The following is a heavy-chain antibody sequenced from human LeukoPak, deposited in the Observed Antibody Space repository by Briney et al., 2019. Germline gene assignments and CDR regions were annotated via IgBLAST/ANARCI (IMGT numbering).Heavy chain of an antibody. J-gene: IGHJ4*02. D-gene: IGHD4-17*01. Sequence: GGSLRLSCAASGFTFSSYGMHWVRQAPGKGLDWVAVISYDGSNKYYADSVKGRFTISRDNSKNALYLQMNSLRAEDTAVYYCAKGAVTDGYYFDYWGQETLVTVSS. CDR1: GFTFSSYG. CDR2: ISYDGSNK. CDR3: AKGAVTDGYYFDY. V-gene: IGHV3-30*18.